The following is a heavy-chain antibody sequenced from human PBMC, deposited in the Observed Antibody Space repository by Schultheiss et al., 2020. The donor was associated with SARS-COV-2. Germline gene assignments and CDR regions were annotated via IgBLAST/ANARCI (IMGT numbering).Heavy chain of an antibody. CDR2: VYYSGPT. D-gene: IGHD5-24*01. J-gene: IGHJ4*02. CDR1: GFTFSSYSMN. Sequence: GSLRLSCAASGFTFSSYSMNWVRQAPGKGLEWIGSVYYSGPTYYNPSLKSRVTISVDTSKNQFSLKLSSVTAADTAVYYCARAPPDDGMATLWGQGTLVTVSS. CDR3: ARAPPDDGMATL. V-gene: IGHV4-59*05.